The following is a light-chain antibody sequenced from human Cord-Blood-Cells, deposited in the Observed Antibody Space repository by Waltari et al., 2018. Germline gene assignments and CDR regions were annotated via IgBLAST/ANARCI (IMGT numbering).Light chain of an antibody. Sequence: DSQLTQSPSFLSASVGDRVTITCRASQAISSYLAWYQQKPGKAPKLLIYAASTLQSGVPSRFSGSGSGTEVTLTISSLQTEDFATYYCQQLNSFGGGTKVEIK. V-gene: IGKV1-9*01. J-gene: IGKJ4*01. CDR2: AAS. CDR3: QQLNS. CDR1: QAISSY.